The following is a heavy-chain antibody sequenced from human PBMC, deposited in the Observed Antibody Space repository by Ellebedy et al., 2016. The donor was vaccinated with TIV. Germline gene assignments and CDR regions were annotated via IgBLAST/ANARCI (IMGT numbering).Heavy chain of an antibody. Sequence: SETLSLTXTVSGDSISSSSDYWVWIRQPPGKGPEWIGTISNRDRTDYNPSLKSRVFILVDASKSQFFLKLTSVTAADTAVYYCATFNQYYTYLGVWGKGTTVTVSS. CDR2: ISNRDRT. V-gene: IGHV4-39*01. CDR3: ATFNQYYTYLGV. D-gene: IGHD1-14*01. CDR1: GDSISSSSDY. J-gene: IGHJ6*03.